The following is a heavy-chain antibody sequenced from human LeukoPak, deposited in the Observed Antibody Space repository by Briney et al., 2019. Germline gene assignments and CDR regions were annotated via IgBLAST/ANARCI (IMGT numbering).Heavy chain of an antibody. Sequence: SETLSLTCTVSGGSISSSSYSWGWIRQPPGKGLEWIGNIYYSGSTYYNPSLKSRVTISVDTSKNQFSLKLSSVTAADTAVYYCARVNYDILTGPLYYYYYYMDVWGKGTTVTVSS. V-gene: IGHV4-39*07. CDR3: ARVNYDILTGPLYYYYYYMDV. D-gene: IGHD3-9*01. CDR1: GGSISSSSYS. J-gene: IGHJ6*03. CDR2: IYYSGST.